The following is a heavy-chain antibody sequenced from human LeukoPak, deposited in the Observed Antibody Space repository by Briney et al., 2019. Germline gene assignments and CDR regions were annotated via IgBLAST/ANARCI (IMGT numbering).Heavy chain of an antibody. CDR3: ARESTHYYDSSGYSRGLGY. CDR1: GDRVSSNSAA. D-gene: IGHD3-22*01. CDR2: TYYRSKWYN. Sequence: SQTLSLTCAISGDRVSSNSAAWNWIRQSPSGGLEWLGRTYYRSKWYNDYAVSVKSRITINPDTSKNQFSLQLNSVTPEDTAVYYCARESTHYYDSSGYSRGLGYWGQGTLVTVSS. J-gene: IGHJ4*02. V-gene: IGHV6-1*01.